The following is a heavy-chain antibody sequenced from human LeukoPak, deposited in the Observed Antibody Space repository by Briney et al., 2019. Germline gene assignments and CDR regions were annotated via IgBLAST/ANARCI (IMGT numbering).Heavy chain of an antibody. J-gene: IGHJ3*02. Sequence: SGGSLRLSCAASGFIFSSYLMHWVRQAPGKGLEGVALIWLDVSKIYYADSVKGRFTISRDNSKNTLYLQMNSLRDEDTAVYFCARERLENCNDGSCPDALDIWGQGTMVTISS. V-gene: IGHV3-33*01. CDR1: GFIFSSYL. CDR3: ARERLENCNDGSCPDALDI. CDR2: IWLDVSKI. D-gene: IGHD2-15*01.